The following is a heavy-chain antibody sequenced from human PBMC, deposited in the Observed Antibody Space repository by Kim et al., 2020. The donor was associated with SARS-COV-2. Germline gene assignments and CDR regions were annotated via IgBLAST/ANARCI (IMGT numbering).Heavy chain of an antibody. D-gene: IGHD3-10*01. CDR3: VRAASDYYFDL. V-gene: IGHV1-46*02. J-gene: IGHJ4*02. CDR2: INPVGNST. CDR1: GFLFNSYY. Sequence: ASVKVSCKSSGFLFNSYYMHWVRQAPGQGLEWMGIINPVGNSTKFGQLFQGRVTVTRDTSATTLYLGLSGLTSEDTARYYCVRAASDYYFDLWGQGTPVTVSS.